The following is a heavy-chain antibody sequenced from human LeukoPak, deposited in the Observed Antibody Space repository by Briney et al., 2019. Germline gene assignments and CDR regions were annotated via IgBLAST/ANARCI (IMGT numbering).Heavy chain of an antibody. Sequence: SQTLSLTCAVSGDSISSGDYSWSWIRQPSGKGLEWIGYIFQSGPSYYNPSLKSRVTISVDRSKNQFSLRLTSVTAADTAVYYCARIYSGYTWGNWFDPWGQGTLVTVSS. CDR2: IFQSGPS. J-gene: IGHJ5*02. CDR3: ARIYSGYTWGNWFDP. CDR1: GDSISSGDYS. D-gene: IGHD5-12*01. V-gene: IGHV4-30-2*01.